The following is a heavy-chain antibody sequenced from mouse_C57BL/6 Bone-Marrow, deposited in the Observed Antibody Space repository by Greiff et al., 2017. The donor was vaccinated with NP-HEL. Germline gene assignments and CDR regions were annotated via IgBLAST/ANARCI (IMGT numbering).Heavy chain of an antibody. D-gene: IGHD2-1*01. J-gene: IGHJ2*01. CDR1: GYTFTSYD. CDR2: IYPRGGST. CDR3: ARFYGNYVGFDY. Sequence: VKLMESGPELVKPGASVKLSCKASGYTFTSYDINWVKQRPGQGLEWIGWIYPRGGSTKYNEKFKGKATLTVDTSSSTAYMELHSLTSEDSAVYFCARFYGNYVGFDYWGQGTTLTVSS. V-gene: IGHV1-85*01.